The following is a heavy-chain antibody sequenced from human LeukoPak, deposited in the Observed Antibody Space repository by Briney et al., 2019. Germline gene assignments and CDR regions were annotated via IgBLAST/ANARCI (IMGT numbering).Heavy chain of an antibody. CDR3: ARDFREPSYYYYYMDV. Sequence: ASVKVSCKASGYTFTNYGISWLRQAPGQGPEWMGWISPYNGNTKYAQKLQGRVTMTTDTSTSTAHMELRSLRSDDTAVYYCARDFREPSYYYYYMDVWGKGTTVTVSS. CDR1: GYTFTNYG. V-gene: IGHV1-18*01. CDR2: ISPYNGNT. J-gene: IGHJ6*03. D-gene: IGHD1-14*01.